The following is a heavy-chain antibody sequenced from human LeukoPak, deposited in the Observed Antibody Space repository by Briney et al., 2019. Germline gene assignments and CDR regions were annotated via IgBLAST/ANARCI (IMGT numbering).Heavy chain of an antibody. CDR3: AKDAIVGATVREIDY. D-gene: IGHD1-26*01. CDR2: ISVSGIAT. Sequence: PGGTLSLSCAASGFTFSSYTMSWLRPAPGQGLEWVSTISVSGIATYEAESVKGGLIISRDNSKNALYLQMSRLRAEATVVYYCAKDAIVGATVREIDYWGQGTLVTVSS. J-gene: IGHJ4*02. V-gene: IGHV3-23*01. CDR1: GFTFSSYT.